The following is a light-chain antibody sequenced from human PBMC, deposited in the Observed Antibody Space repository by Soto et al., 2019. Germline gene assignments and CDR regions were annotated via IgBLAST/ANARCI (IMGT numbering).Light chain of an antibody. CDR1: QSVSSSN. V-gene: IGKV3D-15*01. Sequence: EIVLTQSPGTLSLSPGERATLSCRASQSVSSSNLAWYQQKPGQSPRLLIYGTSTRATGIPARFSGSGSGTDFTLTISSLQSEDFAIYYCQQYNNWPPITFGQGTRLEIK. CDR2: GTS. CDR3: QQYNNWPPIT. J-gene: IGKJ5*01.